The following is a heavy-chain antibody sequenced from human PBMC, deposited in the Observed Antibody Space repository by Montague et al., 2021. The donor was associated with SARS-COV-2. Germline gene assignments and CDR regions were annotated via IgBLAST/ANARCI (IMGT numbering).Heavy chain of an antibody. CDR1: GVSISSYY. J-gene: IGHJ3*02. Sequence: SETLSLTCTVSGVSISSYYWTWIRQPPGKGLEWIGFIYYSGSTNYNPSLKSRVTISVDTSKNQFSLKLSSVTAADTAVYYCAKQALTRYCTSTTCFGAAFDSWGPVTIFTVPS. CDR2: IYYSGST. V-gene: IGHV4-59*08. CDR3: AKQALTRYCTSTTCFGAAFDS. D-gene: IGHD2-2*01.